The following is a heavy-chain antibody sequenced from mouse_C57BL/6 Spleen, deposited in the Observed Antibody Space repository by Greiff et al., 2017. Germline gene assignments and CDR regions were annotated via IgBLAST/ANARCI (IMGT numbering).Heavy chain of an antibody. CDR2: IHPNSGST. CDR1: GYTFTSYW. D-gene: IGHD1-1*01. CDR3: ASDYYGSRGYFDV. Sequence: QVQLQQPGAELVKPGASVKLSCKASGYTFTSYWMHWVKQRPGQGLEWIGMIHPNSGSTNYNEKFKSKATLTVDKSSSTAYMQLSSLTSEDSAVYYCASDYYGSRGYFDVWGTGTTVTVSS. J-gene: IGHJ1*03. V-gene: IGHV1-64*01.